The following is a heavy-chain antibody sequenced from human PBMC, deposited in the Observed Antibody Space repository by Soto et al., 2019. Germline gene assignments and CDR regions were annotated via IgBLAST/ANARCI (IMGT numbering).Heavy chain of an antibody. CDR2: IDPNVGNT. J-gene: IGHJ5*02. D-gene: IGHD2-21*02. CDR1: GYTFNRYY. V-gene: IGHV1-2*02. CDR3: ARNRRAYCGGDCPWGS. Sequence: GASVKVSCKASGYTFNRYYIHWVRQAPGQGLEWMGWIDPNVGNTKYAQNFQGRVTMTWDTSTTTASMELSGLTSDDTAVYFCARNRRAYCGGDCPWGSWGQGTQVTVS.